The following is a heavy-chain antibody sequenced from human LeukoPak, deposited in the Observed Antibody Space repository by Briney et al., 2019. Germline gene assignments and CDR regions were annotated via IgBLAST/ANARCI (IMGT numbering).Heavy chain of an antibody. CDR3: AKNRVGAPGLAEYFEH. J-gene: IGHJ1*01. V-gene: IGHV3-53*01. Sequence: GGSLRLSCVASGCIVSSTYVRWVRQAPGKGLECVSIIYSGDSTYYADSVKGRFTISRDNSRNTVYLQMNSLRAEDTAVYYCAKNRVGAPGLAEYFEHWGQGTLVAVSS. D-gene: IGHD1-26*01. CDR1: GCIVSSTY. CDR2: IYSGDST.